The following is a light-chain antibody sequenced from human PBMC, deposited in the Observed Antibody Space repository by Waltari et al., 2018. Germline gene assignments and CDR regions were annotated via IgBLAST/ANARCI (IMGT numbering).Light chain of an antibody. J-gene: IGKJ2*01. CDR2: KAS. V-gene: IGKV1-5*03. Sequence: IQMTQSPSTLSASVGDRVTITCRASQSINNWLAWYQHKPGKAPKFLIYKASSLQSGVPSRFSGSGFGTEFTLTISNLQPDDVATYYCQQYKTYWSFGQGTKLEIK. CDR3: QQYKTYWS. CDR1: QSINNW.